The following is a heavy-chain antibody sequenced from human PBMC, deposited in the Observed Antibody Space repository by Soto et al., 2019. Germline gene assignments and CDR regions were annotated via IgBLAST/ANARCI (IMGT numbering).Heavy chain of an antibody. CDR3: ARDQIWFGDFHYYGMDV. D-gene: IGHD3-10*01. CDR1: GGSISSSNW. Sequence: QVQLQESGPGLVKPSGTLSLTCAVSGGSISSSNWWSWVRQPPGKGLEWIGEIYHSGSTNYNPSLKSRVTMSVDKSKSTFSLKLSSVTAADTAVYFCARDQIWFGDFHYYGMDVWGQGTTVTVSS. CDR2: IYHSGST. V-gene: IGHV4-4*02. J-gene: IGHJ6*02.